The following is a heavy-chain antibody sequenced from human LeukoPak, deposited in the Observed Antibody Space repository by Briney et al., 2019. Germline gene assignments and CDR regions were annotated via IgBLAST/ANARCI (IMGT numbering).Heavy chain of an antibody. CDR1: GGSISGYF. J-gene: IGHJ4*02. Sequence: SETLSLTCTVSGGSISGYFWSWIRRPPGKGLEWTGYIHYSGSTNYNPSLNSRVTISVDTSKNQFSLRLSSVTAADTAVYYCARYGITIVRGGKYYFDSWGQGTLVTVSS. CDR3: ARYGITIVRGGKYYFDS. D-gene: IGHD3-10*01. V-gene: IGHV4-59*08. CDR2: IHYSGST.